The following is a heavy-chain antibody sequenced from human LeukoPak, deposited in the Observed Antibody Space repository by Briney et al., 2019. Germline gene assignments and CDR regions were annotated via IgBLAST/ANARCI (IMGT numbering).Heavy chain of an antibody. CDR1: GFTFSTYG. J-gene: IGHJ4*02. CDR2: ISDSGGST. D-gene: IGHD2/OR15-2a*01. CDR3: AKSLTFTSPTCFDY. V-gene: IGHV3-23*01. Sequence: GGSLRLSCAASGFTFSTYGMSWVRQAPGKGLEWVSGISDSGGSTYYADSVKGRFALSRDNSKNTLFLQMNSLRAEDTAVYYCAKSLTFTSPTCFDYWGQGTLVTVSS.